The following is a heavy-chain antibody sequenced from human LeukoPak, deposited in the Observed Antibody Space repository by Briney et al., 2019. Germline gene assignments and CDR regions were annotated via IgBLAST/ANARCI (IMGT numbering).Heavy chain of an antibody. D-gene: IGHD4-17*01. J-gene: IGHJ5*02. CDR2: IYYSGST. CDR1: GGSISSSSYY. V-gene: IGHV4-39*01. Sequence: SETLSLTCTVSGGSISSSSYYWDWIRQPPGKGLEWIGSIYYSGSTYYNPSLKSRVTFPIDTSKNQFSLKLSSVTAADTGVYYCARPAYGDYVRWLDPWGQGTLVTVSS. CDR3: ARPAYGDYVRWLDP.